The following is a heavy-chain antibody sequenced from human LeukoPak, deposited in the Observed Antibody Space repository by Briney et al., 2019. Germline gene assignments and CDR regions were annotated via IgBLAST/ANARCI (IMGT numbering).Heavy chain of an antibody. D-gene: IGHD6-6*01. Sequence: GGSLRLSCAASGHTFKNYRMNWVRQAPGKGLEWVSYITSSSSYIYYGDSVKGRFTISRDNAKNSLYPQMNSLRADDTAVYYCAGDRDSSSMDVWGQGTTVTVSS. V-gene: IGHV3-21*01. J-gene: IGHJ6*02. CDR2: ITSSSSYI. CDR1: GHTFKNYR. CDR3: AGDRDSSSMDV.